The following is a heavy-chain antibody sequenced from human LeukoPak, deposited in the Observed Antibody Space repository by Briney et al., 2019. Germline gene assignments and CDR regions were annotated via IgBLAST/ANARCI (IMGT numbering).Heavy chain of an antibody. Sequence: PGGSLRLSCAASGFTFSSYSMSWVRQAPGKGLEWVSGINWNGGSTGYADSVKGRFTISRDNAKNSLYLQMNSLRAEDTALYYCARGYYDSSGYDYWGQGTLVTVSS. V-gene: IGHV3-20*04. CDR3: ARGYYDSSGYDY. J-gene: IGHJ4*02. CDR2: INWNGGST. CDR1: GFTFSSYS. D-gene: IGHD3-22*01.